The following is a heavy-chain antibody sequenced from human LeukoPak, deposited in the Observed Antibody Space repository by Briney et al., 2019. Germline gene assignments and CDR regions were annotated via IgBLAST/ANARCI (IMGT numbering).Heavy chain of an antibody. CDR1: GFTFSSCG. V-gene: IGHV3-30*03. J-gene: IGHJ4*02. Sequence: PGGSLRLSCAASGFTFSSCGMHWVRQAPGKGLEWVAVISYDGSNKYYADSVKGRFTISRDNFKHTLYLQMNSLRAEDTAVYYCAYYGSGSYYLSYFDYWGQGTLVTVSS. CDR2: ISYDGSNK. CDR3: AYYGSGSYYLSYFDY. D-gene: IGHD3-10*01.